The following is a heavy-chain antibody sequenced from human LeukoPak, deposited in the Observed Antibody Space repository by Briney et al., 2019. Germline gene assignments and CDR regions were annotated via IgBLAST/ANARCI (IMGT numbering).Heavy chain of an antibody. D-gene: IGHD3-3*01. CDR2: INREGSST. CDR1: GLTFSSYW. J-gene: IGHJ6*03. V-gene: IGHV3-74*01. Sequence: GGSLRLSCAVSGLTFSSYWMHWVRQAPGKGLVWVSRINREGSSTSYADSVKGRFTISRDNAKNTLYLQMNSLRAEDTAVYYCARLNYDFWSGVWEGYYMDVWGKGTTVTVSS. CDR3: ARLNYDFWSGVWEGYYMDV.